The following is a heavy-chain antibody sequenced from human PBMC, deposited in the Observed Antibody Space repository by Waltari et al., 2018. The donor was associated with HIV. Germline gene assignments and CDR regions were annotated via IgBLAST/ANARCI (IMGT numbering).Heavy chain of an antibody. CDR2: IYYSGST. CDR1: GGPSSSSSYY. CDR3: ANLYSSSWYSGDFDY. Sequence: QLQLQESGPGLVKPSETLSLTCTVSGGPSSSSSYYWGWSRQPPGKGLEWIGSIYYSGSTYYNPSLKSRVTISVDTSKNQFSLKLSSVTAADTAVYYCANLYSSSWYSGDFDYWGQGTLVTVSS. D-gene: IGHD6-13*01. V-gene: IGHV4-39*01. J-gene: IGHJ4*02.